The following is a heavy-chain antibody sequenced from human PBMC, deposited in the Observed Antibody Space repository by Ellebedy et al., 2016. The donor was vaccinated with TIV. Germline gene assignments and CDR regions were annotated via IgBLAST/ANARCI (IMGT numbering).Heavy chain of an antibody. CDR2: IKQDGSEK. CDR1: GFTFSSYS. V-gene: IGHV3-7*01. J-gene: IGHJ4*02. Sequence: GESLKISXAASGFTFSSYSMNWVRQAPGKGLEWVANIKQDGSEKYYVDSVKGRFTISRDNAKNSLYLQMNSLRAEDTAVYYCARDEDSNYNYWGQGTLVTVSS. CDR3: ARDEDSNYNY. D-gene: IGHD4-11*01.